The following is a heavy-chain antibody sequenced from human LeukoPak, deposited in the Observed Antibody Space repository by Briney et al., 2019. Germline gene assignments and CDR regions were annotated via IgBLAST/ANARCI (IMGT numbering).Heavy chain of an antibody. V-gene: IGHV3-11*01. CDR3: ARGVTLTTYHDAFDI. CDR2: ISGSGSTI. J-gene: IGHJ3*02. Sequence: GGSLRLSCAASGFTFSDYAMTWIRQSPGKGLEWVLYISGSGSTIFYADSVKGRFTISRDNANKSLSLQMSGLRAEDTAVYYCARGVTLTTYHDAFDIWGQGTMVTVSS. CDR1: GFTFSDYA. D-gene: IGHD5-18*01.